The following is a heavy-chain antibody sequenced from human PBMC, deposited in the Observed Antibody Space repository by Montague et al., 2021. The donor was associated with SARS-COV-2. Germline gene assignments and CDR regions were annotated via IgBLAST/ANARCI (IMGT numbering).Heavy chain of an antibody. Sequence: SETLSLTCAVYTEAFNGYYWTWIRQPPGKGLEWIGEVSHPGSAKYNPSLKIRVTISVDTYRKQVSLRLTSVTAADTATYYCARGVYNRVIFVVSPRYYFDYWGQGTMVAVSA. CDR3: ARGVYNRVIFVVSPRYYFDY. J-gene: IGHJ4*02. CDR1: TEAFNGYY. V-gene: IGHV4-34*01. D-gene: IGHD3-9*01. CDR2: VSHPGSA.